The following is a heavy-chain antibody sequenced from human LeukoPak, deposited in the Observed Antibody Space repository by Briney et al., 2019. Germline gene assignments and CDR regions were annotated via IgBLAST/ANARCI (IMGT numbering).Heavy chain of an antibody. Sequence: PGGSLRLSCAASGFTFSSYAMSWVRQAPGKGLEWVSSISSLSSYIYYADSLKGRFTISRDNAKNSLYLQMNSLRAEDTAVYYCARHYYYDSSGYPPPLDYWGQGTLVTVSS. D-gene: IGHD3-22*01. CDR3: ARHYYYDSSGYPPPLDY. J-gene: IGHJ4*02. CDR2: ISSLSSYI. V-gene: IGHV3-21*04. CDR1: GFTFSSYA.